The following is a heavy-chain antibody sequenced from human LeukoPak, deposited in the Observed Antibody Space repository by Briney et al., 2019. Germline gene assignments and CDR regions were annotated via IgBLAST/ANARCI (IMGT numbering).Heavy chain of an antibody. J-gene: IGHJ4*02. D-gene: IGHD3-10*01. CDR2: ISYDGSNK. CDR1: GFSFSDYW. CDR3: AKDGEGEGTYGSGSYMGNYFDY. V-gene: IGHV3-30*18. Sequence: AGGSLRLSCAASGFSFSDYWMSWVRQAPGKGLEWVAVISYDGSNKYYADSVKGRFTISRDNSKNTLYLQMNSLRAEDTAVYYCAKDGEGEGTYGSGSYMGNYFDYWGQGTLVTVSS.